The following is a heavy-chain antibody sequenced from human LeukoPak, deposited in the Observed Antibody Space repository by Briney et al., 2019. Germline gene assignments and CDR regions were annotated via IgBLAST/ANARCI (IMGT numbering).Heavy chain of an antibody. V-gene: IGHV3-48*04. CDR2: ISSHSSSI. D-gene: IGHD6-13*01. CDR1: GFSFSSYS. Sequence: GGSLRLSCAASGFSFSSYSMNWVRQAPGEGLEWVSYISSHSSSIYYADSVKGRFTISRDNAKNSLYLQMNSLRVEDTAVYYCTRPLYSNIWYVNYWGRGTLVTVSS. CDR3: TRPLYSNIWYVNY. J-gene: IGHJ4*02.